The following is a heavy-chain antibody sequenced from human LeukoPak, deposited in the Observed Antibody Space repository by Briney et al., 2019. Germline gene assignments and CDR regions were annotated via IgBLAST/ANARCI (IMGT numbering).Heavy chain of an antibody. V-gene: IGHV1-46*01. D-gene: IGHD3-16*01. Sequence: ASVKVSCKASGSTFTSYYMHWVRQAPGQGLEWMGIINPSVGSTRYAQKFQGRVTMTRDTSTSTVYMELSSLRSEDTAVYYCVGAAVSIRAEYFQHWGQGTLVTVCS. CDR3: VGAAVSIRAEYFQH. CDR1: GSTFTSYY. CDR2: INPSVGST. J-gene: IGHJ1*01.